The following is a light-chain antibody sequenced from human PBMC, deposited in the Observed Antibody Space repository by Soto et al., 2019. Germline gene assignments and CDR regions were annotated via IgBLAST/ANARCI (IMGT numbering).Light chain of an antibody. V-gene: IGLV2-14*01. CDR3: SSYTSSNPNVV. J-gene: IGLJ2*01. Sequence: QSALTQPASVSGSPGQSITISCTGTSSDVGGYNYVSWYQQHPGKAPKLMIYEVSNRPSGVSNPFSGSKSGNTASLTISGLQAEDEADYYCSSYTSSNPNVVFGGGTKLTVL. CDR2: EVS. CDR1: SSDVGGYNY.